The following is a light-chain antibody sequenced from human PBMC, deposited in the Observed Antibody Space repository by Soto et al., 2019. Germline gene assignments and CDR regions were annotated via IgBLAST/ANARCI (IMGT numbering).Light chain of an antibody. CDR1: QSVSSSY. Sequence: EIVLTQSPGTLSLSPGERATLSCWASQSVSSSYLAWFQQKPGQAPRLLIYGASSRATGIPDRFSGSGSETAFTLTISRLGPEDFAVYYCLQYGDFRYTLGQGTKLEIK. V-gene: IGKV3-20*01. CDR3: LQYGDFRYT. J-gene: IGKJ2*01. CDR2: GAS.